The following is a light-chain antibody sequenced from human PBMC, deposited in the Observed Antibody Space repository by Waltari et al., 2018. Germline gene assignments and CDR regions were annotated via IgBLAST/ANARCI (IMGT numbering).Light chain of an antibody. CDR1: SSDVGNYNH. CDR3: CSFVYGGSVV. V-gene: IGLV2-23*02. CDR2: EVT. J-gene: IGLJ2*01. Sequence: QSALTQPASVSGSLGQSITISCTGTSSDVGNYNHVPWFPHPPGFAPKLIIYEVTKRPSGISNRFSGSKSGNTASLTISGLHAEDEAEYHCCSFVYGGSVVFGGGTKLTVL.